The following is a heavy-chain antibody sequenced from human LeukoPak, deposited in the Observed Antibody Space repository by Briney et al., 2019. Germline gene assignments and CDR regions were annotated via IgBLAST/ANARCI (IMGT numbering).Heavy chain of an antibody. V-gene: IGHV3-7*01. J-gene: IGHJ3*02. D-gene: IGHD4-11*01. CDR2: IKEDGSEK. CDR3: ARDPYKHNDYGNYGAFDI. Sequence: PGGSLRLSCAASGFTFSTYWMTWVRQAPGKGLEWVANIKEDGSEKQYVDSVKGRFTISRDNAENSVYLQMNSLRVEDTAVYFCARDPYKHNDYGNYGAFDIWGQGTMVTVSS. CDR1: GFTFSTYW.